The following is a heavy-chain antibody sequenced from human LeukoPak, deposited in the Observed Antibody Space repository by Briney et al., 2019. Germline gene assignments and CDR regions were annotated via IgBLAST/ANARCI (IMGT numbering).Heavy chain of an antibody. Sequence: GRSLRLSCAASGFIFSSYGTHWVRQAPGKGLEWVAVIWYDGSNKYYADSVKGRFTISRDNSKNTLYLQMNSLRAEDTAVYYCARDGTFSPSSSSPDYWGQGTLVTVSS. CDR2: IWYDGSNK. D-gene: IGHD6-13*01. CDR3: ARDGTFSPSSSSPDY. V-gene: IGHV3-33*01. J-gene: IGHJ4*02. CDR1: GFIFSSYG.